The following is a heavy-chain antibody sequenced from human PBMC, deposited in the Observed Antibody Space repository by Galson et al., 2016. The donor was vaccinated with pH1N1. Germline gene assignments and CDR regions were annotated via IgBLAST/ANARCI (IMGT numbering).Heavy chain of an antibody. Sequence: SVKVSCKASGGIFNNYAISWVRQAPGQGPEWMGGLIPILGTPDYAQTLQGRVTITADENTNTAYMEMSSLRAEDTAVYYCARGFSGYDRLEYYQNGMDVWGQGTTVTVSS. CDR1: GGIFNNYA. J-gene: IGHJ6*02. D-gene: IGHD5-12*01. CDR3: ARGFSGYDRLEYYQNGMDV. CDR2: LIPILGTP. V-gene: IGHV1-69*13.